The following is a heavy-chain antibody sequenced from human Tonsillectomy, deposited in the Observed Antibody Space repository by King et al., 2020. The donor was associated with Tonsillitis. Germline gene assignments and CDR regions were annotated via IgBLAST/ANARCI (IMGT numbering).Heavy chain of an antibody. Sequence: VQLVEAGGGLVQPGGSLRLSFAASGSTFSNYWMAWLRQAPEKGLEFVANIRQDGKEKNHDDSVKGRFTISRDNAKNSLYLQMNSLRAEDTAVYFCAKDVLGGYFENWGQGTLVTVSS. V-gene: IGHV3-7*01. CDR3: AKDVLGGYFEN. CDR2: IRQDGKEK. CDR1: GSTFSNYW. J-gene: IGHJ4*02. D-gene: IGHD1-26*01.